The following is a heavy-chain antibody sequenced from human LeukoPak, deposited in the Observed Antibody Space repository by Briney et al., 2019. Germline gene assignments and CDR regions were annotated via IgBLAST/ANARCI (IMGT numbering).Heavy chain of an antibody. J-gene: IGHJ4*02. D-gene: IGHD3-3*01. CDR3: ARDPAYYDFWSGYISFFDY. V-gene: IGHV3-74*01. CDR1: GFTFSNFW. CDR2: IYGDGSFT. Sequence: GGSLRLSCAASGFTFSNFWMHWVRQAPGKGLVWVALIYGDGSFTRYADSVKGRFTISRDNAKNTLYLQMNSLRAEDTAVYYCARDPAYYDFWSGYISFFDYWGQGTLVTVSS.